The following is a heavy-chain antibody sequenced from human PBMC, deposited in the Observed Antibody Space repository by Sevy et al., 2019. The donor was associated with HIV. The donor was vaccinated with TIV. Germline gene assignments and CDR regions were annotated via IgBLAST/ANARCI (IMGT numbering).Heavy chain of an antibody. D-gene: IGHD3-22*01. J-gene: IGHJ4*02. CDR3: STTKYYHESSGCPFDY. Sequence: ASVKVSCKVSGYTLNQLSMHWVRQAPGKGLEWMGSFDPEDGERFYAQKFQGRVTMTEDTSTDTAYMELCSLRSEDTSLYCCSTTKYYHESSGCPFDYWGQGTLVTFSS. CDR1: GYTLNQLS. V-gene: IGHV1-24*01. CDR2: FDPEDGER.